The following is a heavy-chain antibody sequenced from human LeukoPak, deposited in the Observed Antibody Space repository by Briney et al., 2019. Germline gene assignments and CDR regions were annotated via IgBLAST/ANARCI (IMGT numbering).Heavy chain of an antibody. CDR1: GYSISSHYY. Sequence: SETLSLTCTVSGYSISSHYYWSWIRQPPGKGLEWIGYIYYSGSTNYNPSLKSRVTISVDTSKNQFSLKLTSVTAADTAVYYCARTTEGGYTYGYFYYYYMDVWGKGTTVTISS. CDR2: IYYSGST. V-gene: IGHV4-59*01. J-gene: IGHJ6*03. D-gene: IGHD5-18*01. CDR3: ARTTEGGYTYGYFYYYYMDV.